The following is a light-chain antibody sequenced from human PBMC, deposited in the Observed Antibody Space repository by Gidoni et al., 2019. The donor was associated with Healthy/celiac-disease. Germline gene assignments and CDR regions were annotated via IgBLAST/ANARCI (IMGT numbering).Light chain of an antibody. Sequence: DIQLTQSPSFMSESVGDRVTITCRASQGISSNLDWYQEKPGKDPKLLIYAASTLQSGVPSRFSGSGSGTEFTLKISSLQPEDFATYYCQQLNSYPLTFGGGTKVEIK. V-gene: IGKV1-9*01. J-gene: IGKJ4*01. CDR2: AAS. CDR3: QQLNSYPLT. CDR1: QGISSN.